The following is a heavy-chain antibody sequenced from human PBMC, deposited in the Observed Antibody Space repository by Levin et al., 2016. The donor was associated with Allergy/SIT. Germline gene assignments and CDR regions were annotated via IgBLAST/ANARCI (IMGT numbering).Heavy chain of an antibody. CDR3: ASLWFDP. CDR1: GGSFSGYY. V-gene: IGHV4-34*01. Sequence: SETLSLTCAVYGGSFSGYYWSWIRQPPGKGLEWIGEINHSGSTNYNPSLKSRVTISVDTSKNQFSLKLSSVTAADTAVYYCASLWFDPWGQGTLVTVSS. J-gene: IGHJ5*02. CDR2: INHSGST.